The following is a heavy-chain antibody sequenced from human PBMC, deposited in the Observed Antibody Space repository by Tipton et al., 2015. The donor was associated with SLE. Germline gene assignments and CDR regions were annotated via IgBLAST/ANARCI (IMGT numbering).Heavy chain of an antibody. V-gene: IGHV4-39*07. CDR3: ARDDPDAAVTSPYWYFDL. CDR1: GDSISSSSYY. D-gene: IGHD4-17*01. J-gene: IGHJ2*01. Sequence: LRLSCTVSGDSISSSSYYWGWIRQPPGKGLEWIGSIYYSGSTYYNPSLKSRVTISVDTSKNQFSLKLSSVTAADTAVYYCARDDPDAAVTSPYWYFDLWGRVTLVTVSS. CDR2: IYYSGST.